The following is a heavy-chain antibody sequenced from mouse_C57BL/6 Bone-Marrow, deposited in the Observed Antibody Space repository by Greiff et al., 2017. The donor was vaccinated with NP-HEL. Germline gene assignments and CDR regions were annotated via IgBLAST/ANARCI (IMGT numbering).Heavy chain of an antibody. V-gene: IGHV1-4*01. Sequence: VKLQESGAELARPGASVKMSCKASGYTFTSYTMHWVKQRPGRGLEWIGYINPSSGYTKYNQKFKDKATLTADKSSSTAYMQLSSLTSEDSAVYYCARKIRSYLYAMDYWGQGTSVTVSS. J-gene: IGHJ4*01. CDR2: INPSSGYT. CDR3: ARKIRSYLYAMDY. D-gene: IGHD1-1*01. CDR1: GYTFTSYT.